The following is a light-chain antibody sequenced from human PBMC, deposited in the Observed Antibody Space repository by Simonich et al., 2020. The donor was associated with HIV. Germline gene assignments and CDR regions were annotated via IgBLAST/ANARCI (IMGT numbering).Light chain of an antibody. CDR2: QDS. J-gene: IGLJ2*01. CDR1: KLGDKS. CDR3: QAWDSGTAEV. V-gene: IGLV3-1*01. Sequence: SYELTQPPSVSVSPGQTASITCSGDKLGDKSACWYQQKPGPSPVLVIYQDSKRPSGIPERFSGSNSGNTATLTISGTQAMDEADYYCQAWDSGTAEVFGGGTKLTVL.